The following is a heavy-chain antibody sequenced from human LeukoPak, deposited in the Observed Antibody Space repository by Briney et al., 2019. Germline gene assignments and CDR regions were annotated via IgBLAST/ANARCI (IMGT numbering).Heavy chain of an antibody. CDR1: GFTFSSYS. CDR2: ISSSGHYI. V-gene: IGHV3-21*01. J-gene: IGHJ4*02. D-gene: IGHD3-22*01. Sequence: GGSLRLSCAASGFTFSSYSMNWVRQAPGKGLECVSSISSSGHYIYYADSVKGRFTISRDNAKNSLFLQMNSLRAEDMAVYYCARNPYYYDTSGHFDYWGQGTLVTVSS. CDR3: ARNPYYYDTSGHFDY.